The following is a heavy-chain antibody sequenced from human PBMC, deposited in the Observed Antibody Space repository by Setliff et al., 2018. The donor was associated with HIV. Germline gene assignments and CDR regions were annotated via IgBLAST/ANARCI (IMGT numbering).Heavy chain of an antibody. CDR3: ARDPPGYGDSKDY. D-gene: IGHD4-17*01. J-gene: IGHJ4*02. V-gene: IGHV4-61*01. CDR1: GGSVGSGSYY. CDR2: IYYSGST. Sequence: SETLSRTCRVSGGSVGSGSYYWSWIWQSPGKGLEWLGYIYYSGSTTYNPSLRSRVTISIDTSKNQFSLNLRSVTAADTAVYYCARDPPGYGDSKDYWGQGKLVTVSS.